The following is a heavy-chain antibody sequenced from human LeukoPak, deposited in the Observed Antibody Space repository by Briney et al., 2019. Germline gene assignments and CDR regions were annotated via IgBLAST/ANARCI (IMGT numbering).Heavy chain of an antibody. V-gene: IGHV4-59*01. CDR3: ARAAAPGITGWFDP. CDR1: GGSIRNYY. CDR2: IYYSGST. J-gene: IGHJ5*02. D-gene: IGHD6-13*01. Sequence: PETLSLTCTVSGGSIRNYYWNWIRQPPGKGLEWIGYIYYSGSTKYNPSLKSRVTISVDTSKNQFSLNLRSVTAADMAIYYCARAAAPGITGWFDPWGQGTLVTVSS.